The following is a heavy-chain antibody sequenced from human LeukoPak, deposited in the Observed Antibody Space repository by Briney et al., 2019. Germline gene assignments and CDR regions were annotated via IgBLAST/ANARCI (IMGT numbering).Heavy chain of an antibody. CDR2: ISGSGGST. J-gene: IGHJ4*02. CDR1: GFTFSSYG. CDR3: AREHSSGYSYDY. V-gene: IGHV3-23*01. Sequence: PGGTLRLSCAACGFTFSSYGMSWVRQAPGKGLEWVPTISGSGGSTYCADSVKGRFTISRDNSKNTLYLQMNSLRAEDTAVYYCAREHSSGYSYDYWGQGTLVTVSS. D-gene: IGHD3-22*01.